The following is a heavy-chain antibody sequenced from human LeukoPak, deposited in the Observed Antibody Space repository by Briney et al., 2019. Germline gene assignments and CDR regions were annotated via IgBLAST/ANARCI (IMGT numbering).Heavy chain of an antibody. J-gene: IGHJ4*02. Sequence: GGSLRLSGTAAGFIFRDYVMSGVRQPPGRGPGWAAAIWRTGDWTHYVDSVKGRFTISRDNSKNTLYLQMNRLRVADTAIYYCAKDRHDYGDYAFDSWGQGTLVTVSS. CDR3: AKDRHDYGDYAFDS. CDR2: IWRTGDWT. V-gene: IGHV3-23*05. D-gene: IGHD4-17*01. CDR1: GFIFRDYV.